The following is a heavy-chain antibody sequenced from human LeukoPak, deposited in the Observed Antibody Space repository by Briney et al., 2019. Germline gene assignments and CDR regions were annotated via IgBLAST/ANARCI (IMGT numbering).Heavy chain of an antibody. CDR2: IKQDGRDK. Sequence: PGGSLRLSCAASGFTFSNYWMSWVRQAPGKGLEWVANIKQDGRDKYYVDSVKGRFTISRDNAKNSLYLQMNSLRAEDTDVYYCARDYGSTSPIDYWGQGTLVTVSS. J-gene: IGHJ4*02. CDR1: GFTFSNYW. V-gene: IGHV3-7*03. CDR3: ARDYGSTSPIDY. D-gene: IGHD2-2*01.